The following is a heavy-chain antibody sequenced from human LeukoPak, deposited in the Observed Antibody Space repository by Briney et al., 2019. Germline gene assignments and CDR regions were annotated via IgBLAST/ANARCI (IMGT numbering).Heavy chain of an antibody. V-gene: IGHV7-4-1*02. CDR3: ARDGVATIGSLPATAWWFDP. CDR2: INTNTGNP. J-gene: IGHJ5*02. D-gene: IGHD5-12*01. CDR1: GYTFTSYA. Sequence: ASVKVSCKASGYTFTSYAMNWVRQAPGQGLEWMGWINTNTGNPTYAQGFTGRFVFSLDTSVSTAYLQISSLKAEDTAVYYCARDGVATIGSLPATAWWFDPWGQGTLVTVSS.